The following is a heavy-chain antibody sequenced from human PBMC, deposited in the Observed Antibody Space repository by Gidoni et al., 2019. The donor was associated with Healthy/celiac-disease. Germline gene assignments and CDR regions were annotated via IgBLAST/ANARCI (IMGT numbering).Heavy chain of an antibody. Sequence: EVQLVESGGGLVKPGGSVRLSCAASGFTFSNAWLNWVRQAPGKGLAWVGRIKSKTDGGTKDYAAPVKGRFTISRDDSKNTLYLQMNSLKTEDTAVYYCTTDLYCSSTSCYDQDYYYYGMDVWGQGTTVTVSS. CDR1: GFTFSNAW. V-gene: IGHV3-15*07. CDR2: IKSKTDGGTK. CDR3: TTDLYCSSTSCYDQDYYYYGMDV. D-gene: IGHD2-2*01. J-gene: IGHJ6*02.